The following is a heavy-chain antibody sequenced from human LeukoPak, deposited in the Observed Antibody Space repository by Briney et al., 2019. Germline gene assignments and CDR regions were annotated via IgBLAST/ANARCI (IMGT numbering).Heavy chain of an antibody. CDR2: ISGSGGST. J-gene: IGHJ4*02. V-gene: IGHV3-23*01. Sequence: PGGSLRLSCAASGFTFSSYAVSWVRQAPGKGLEWVSAISGSGGSTYCADSVKGRFTISRDNSKNTLYLQMNSLRAEDTAVYYCAKESVRYSSSGEGQKWGQGTLVTVSS. CDR3: AKESVRYSSSGEGQK. CDR1: GFTFSSYA. D-gene: IGHD6-13*01.